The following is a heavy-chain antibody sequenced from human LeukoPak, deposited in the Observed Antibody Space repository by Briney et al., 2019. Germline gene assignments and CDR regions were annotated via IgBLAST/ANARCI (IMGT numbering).Heavy chain of an antibody. Sequence: KPSETLSLTCTVSGGSISSYYWSWIRQPAGKGLEWIGRIYTSGSTNYNPSLKSRVTMSVDTSKNQFSLKLSSVTAADTAVYYCARAPTRGGSSGWSRFDYWGQGTLVTVSS. D-gene: IGHD6-19*01. CDR3: ARAPTRGGSSGWSRFDY. V-gene: IGHV4-4*07. CDR2: IYTSGST. CDR1: GGSISSYY. J-gene: IGHJ4*02.